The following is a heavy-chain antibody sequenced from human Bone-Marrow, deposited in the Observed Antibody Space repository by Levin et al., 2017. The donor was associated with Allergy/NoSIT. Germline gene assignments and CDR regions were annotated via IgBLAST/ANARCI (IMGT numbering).Heavy chain of an antibody. CDR3: ARDGIGLSCPDY. V-gene: IGHV1-2*02. Sequence: GESLKISCKASGYAFTASYIHWVRQAPGQGLEWVGWINPDSGGTNSAQKFQGRVTLSRDTSTRTAYMELSTLTSDDTAVYYCARDGIGLSCPDYWGQGTLVTVSS. J-gene: IGHJ4*02. D-gene: IGHD2-15*01. CDR2: INPDSGGT. CDR1: GYAFTASY.